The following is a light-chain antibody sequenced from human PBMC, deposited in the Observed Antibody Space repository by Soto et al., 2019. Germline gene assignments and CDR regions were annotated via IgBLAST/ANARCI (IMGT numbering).Light chain of an antibody. V-gene: IGKV3D-15*02. J-gene: IGKJ4*01. CDR1: QSFSSN. CDR3: QQYGSSPLT. CDR2: GAS. Sequence: EIVMTQSPATLSVSPGERATLSCRASQSFSSNLAWYQQKPGQAPRLLIYGASTRATGVPARFSGSGSGTEFTLTISSLQSEDFAVYYCQQYGSSPLTFGGGTKVEIK.